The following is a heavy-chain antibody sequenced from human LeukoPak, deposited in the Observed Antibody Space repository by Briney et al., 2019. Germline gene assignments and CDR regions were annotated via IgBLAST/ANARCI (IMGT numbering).Heavy chain of an antibody. V-gene: IGHV1-18*01. D-gene: IGHD5-24*01. CDR2: ISAYNGNT. CDR1: GYTFTSYG. J-gene: IGHJ3*02. CDR3: ARDGAATISGYAFDI. Sequence: ASVKVSCKASGYTFTSYGISWVRQAPGQGLEWMGWISAYNGNTNYAQKLQGRVTMTTDTSTSTAYMELRSLRSDDTAVYYCARDGAATISGYAFDIWGQGTMVTVSS.